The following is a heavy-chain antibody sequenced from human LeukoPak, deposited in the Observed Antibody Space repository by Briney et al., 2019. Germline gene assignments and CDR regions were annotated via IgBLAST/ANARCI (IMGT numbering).Heavy chain of an antibody. V-gene: IGHV4-39*07. D-gene: IGHD1-26*01. Sequence: SETLSLTCTVSGGSISNVNYYWGWIRQPPGKGLEWIGSIYHSGATYYKSSLQSRVSMSVDTSKNQFSLKLSSVTAADTAVYYCARAVWEPASRWFDPWGQGTLVTVSS. CDR3: ARAVWEPASRWFDP. CDR2: IYHSGAT. J-gene: IGHJ5*02. CDR1: GGSISNVNYY.